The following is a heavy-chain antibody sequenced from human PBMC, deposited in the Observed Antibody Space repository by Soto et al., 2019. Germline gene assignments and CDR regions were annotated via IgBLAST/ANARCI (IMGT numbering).Heavy chain of an antibody. CDR2: IYSGGST. Sequence: GGSLRLSCAASGFTVSSNYMSWVRQAPGKGLEWVSVIYSGGSTYYADSVKGRFTISRDNSKNTLYLQMNSLRADDTAVYYCARESSSSWCWLDPWGQGTLVTVSS. CDR1: GFTVSSNY. CDR3: ARESSSSWCWLDP. J-gene: IGHJ5*02. V-gene: IGHV3-66*01. D-gene: IGHD6-13*01.